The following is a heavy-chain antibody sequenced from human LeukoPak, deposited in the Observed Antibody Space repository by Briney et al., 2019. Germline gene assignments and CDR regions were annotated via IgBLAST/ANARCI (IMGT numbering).Heavy chain of an antibody. CDR2: IYYSGSA. CDR3: ARDRGDGYNYYPYYYYGMDV. J-gene: IGHJ6*02. V-gene: IGHV4-61*01. CDR1: GGSVSSGSYY. Sequence: SETLSLTCTVSGGSVSSGSYYWSWIRQPPGKGLEWIGYIYYSGSANYNPSLKSRVTISVDTSKNQFSLKLSSVTAADTAVYYCARDRGDGYNYYPYYYYGMDVWGQGTTVTVSS. D-gene: IGHD5-24*01.